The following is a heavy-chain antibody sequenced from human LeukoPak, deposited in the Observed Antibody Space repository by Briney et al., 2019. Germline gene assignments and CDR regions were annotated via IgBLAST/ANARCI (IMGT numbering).Heavy chain of an antibody. J-gene: IGHJ3*02. D-gene: IGHD1-26*01. CDR1: GGSISSYY. V-gene: IGHV4-4*07. CDR2: IYTSGST. Sequence: PSETLSLTCTVSGGSISSYYWSWIRQPAGKGLEWIGRIYTSGSTNYNPSLKSRVTMSVDTSKNQFSLKLSSVTAADTAVYYCARVELRGSAGAFDIWGQGTMVTVSS. CDR3: ARVELRGSAGAFDI.